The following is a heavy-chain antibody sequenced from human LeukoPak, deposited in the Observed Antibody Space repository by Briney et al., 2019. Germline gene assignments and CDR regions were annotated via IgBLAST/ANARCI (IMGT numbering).Heavy chain of an antibody. Sequence: PSETLSLTCTVSGGSISNYYWSWIRQPPGKGLEWIAYIYDSGNSNYNPSLKSRVNTSVDTSKNQFSLRLSSVTAADAAVYFCARCLVVPAARAFDIWGQGTMVTVSS. J-gene: IGHJ3*02. CDR3: ARCLVVPAARAFDI. V-gene: IGHV4-59*01. D-gene: IGHD2-2*01. CDR2: IYDSGNS. CDR1: GGSISNYY.